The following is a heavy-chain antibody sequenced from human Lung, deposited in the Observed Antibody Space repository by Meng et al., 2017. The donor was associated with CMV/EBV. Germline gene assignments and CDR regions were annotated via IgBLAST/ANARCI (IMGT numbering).Heavy chain of an antibody. Sequence: GEVLKIXCATSGFTFSCYSMHWGRQAPGKGLEWVSSISSSSSYIYYADSVKGRFNISRNNAKNSTYLKMNSLRAEDTAVYYCSRGSSSSWYEVSYCFDYWGQGTLVXVSS. CDR3: SRGSSSSWYEVSYCFDY. D-gene: IGHD6-13*01. CDR2: ISSSSSYI. V-gene: IGHV3-21*01. J-gene: IGHJ4*02. CDR1: GFTFSCYS.